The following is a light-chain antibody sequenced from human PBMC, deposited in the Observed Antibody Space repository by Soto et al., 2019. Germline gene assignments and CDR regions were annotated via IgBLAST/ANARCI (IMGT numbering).Light chain of an antibody. CDR2: GAS. CDR1: QSVSSSY. Sequence: EIVFTQSPGTLSLSPGERATLSCRASQSVSSSYLAWCQQKPGKAPRLLIYGASRRETGIPDLFSGSGAGTEFTLTISRLEPEDFEVAYCQQYGSSTLTFGGGTKVDIK. J-gene: IGKJ4*01. V-gene: IGKV3-20*01. CDR3: QQYGSSTLT.